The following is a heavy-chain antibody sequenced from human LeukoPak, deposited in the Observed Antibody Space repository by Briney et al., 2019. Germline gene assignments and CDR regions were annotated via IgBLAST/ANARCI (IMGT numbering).Heavy chain of an antibody. V-gene: IGHV3-53*01. CDR3: TRSVSGSYPIVH. CDR2: IYSDGST. CDR1: GFTVRTDY. J-gene: IGHJ4*02. D-gene: IGHD1-26*01. Sequence: GGSLRLSCAASGFTVRTDYMAWVRQAPGKGLEWVSIIYSDGSTYYADSVRGRFSISRDNSKNTVYLQMNSLRAEDTAVYYCTRSVSGSYPIVHWGQGTLVTVSS.